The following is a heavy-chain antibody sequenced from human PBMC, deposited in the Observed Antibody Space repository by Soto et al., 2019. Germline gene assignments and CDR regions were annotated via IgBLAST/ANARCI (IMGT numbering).Heavy chain of an antibody. J-gene: IGHJ4*02. Sequence: WETLSLPCAVYGGSFSGYYWNWIRQPPGKILEWIGEINHTGSTNYNPSLKSRVTIAADTSKNQFSPKLSSVTAADTAVYYGARGGLELGNFHLDYWGQGTLGTVSA. CDR1: GGSFSGYY. D-gene: IGHD1-7*01. V-gene: IGHV4-34*01. CDR3: ARGGLELGNFHLDY. CDR2: INHTGST.